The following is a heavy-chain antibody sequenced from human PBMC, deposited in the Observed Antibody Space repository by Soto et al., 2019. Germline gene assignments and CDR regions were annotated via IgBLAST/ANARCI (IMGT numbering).Heavy chain of an antibody. CDR2: INPNSGGT. J-gene: IGHJ4*02. D-gene: IGHD2-2*01. CDR1: GYTFTGYY. V-gene: IGHV1-2*04. Sequence: GASVKVSCKASGYTFTGYYMHWVRQAPGQGLEWMGWINPNSGGTNYAQKFQGWVTMTRDTSTSTAYMELRSLRSDDTAVYYCARTESYCSSTSCGFGYWGQGTLVTVSS. CDR3: ARTESYCSSTSCGFGY.